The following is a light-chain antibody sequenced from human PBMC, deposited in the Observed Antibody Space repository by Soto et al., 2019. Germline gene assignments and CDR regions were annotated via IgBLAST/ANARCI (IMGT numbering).Light chain of an antibody. CDR2: GAS. V-gene: IGKV1-12*01. J-gene: IGKJ1*01. Sequence: DIQMTQSPSSVSASVGDRLTITCRASRDISNSLAWYQQTPGKAPKLLLRGASSLHRGVPSRFSGGGAGTEFTLTISSLQPDDFATYFCQQFKSGTWTFGQGTKVEVK. CDR3: QQFKSGTWT. CDR1: RDISNS.